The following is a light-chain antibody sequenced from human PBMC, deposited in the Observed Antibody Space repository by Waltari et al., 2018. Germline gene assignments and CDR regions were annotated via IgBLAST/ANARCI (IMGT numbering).Light chain of an antibody. J-gene: IGLJ2*01. CDR1: SSDIGSYDL. CDR2: DGS. V-gene: IGLV2-23*01. CDR3: CSYAGSGTRF. Sequence: QSALTQPASVSGSPGQSITISCTGTSSDIGSYDLVSWYQQHPGKAPKLMIYDGSKRPSGVSKRFSGAKACNTASLTSSGLQAEDEADYYCCSYAGSGTRFFGGGTKLTVL.